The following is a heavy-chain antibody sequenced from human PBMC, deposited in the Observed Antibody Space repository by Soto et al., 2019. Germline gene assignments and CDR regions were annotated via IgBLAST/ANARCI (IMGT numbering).Heavy chain of an antibody. CDR2: IIPIFGTA. CDR1: GGTFSSYA. V-gene: IGHV1-69*06. J-gene: IGHJ4*02. Sequence: SVKVSCKASGGTFSSYAISWVRQAPGQGLEWMGGIIPIFGTANYAQKFQGRVTITADKSASTAYMELSSLRSEDTAVYYCARNPHGAVAGLDYWGQGTLVTVSS. CDR3: ARNPHGAVAGLDY. D-gene: IGHD6-19*01.